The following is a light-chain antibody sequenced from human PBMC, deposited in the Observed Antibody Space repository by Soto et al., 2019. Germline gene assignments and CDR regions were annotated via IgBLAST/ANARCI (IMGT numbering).Light chain of an antibody. V-gene: IGKV1-27*01. CDR2: AAS. CDR3: QKYNTDPLT. J-gene: IGKJ4*02. Sequence: DIQMTQSPSSLSASLGDRVTITSLASQDIGFYLAWFQQRPGKVPKLLIYAASTLQAGVPSRFSASESGTDFTLTIISLQPEDVAAYYCQKYNTDPLTVRGGPRVEIK. CDR1: QDIGFY.